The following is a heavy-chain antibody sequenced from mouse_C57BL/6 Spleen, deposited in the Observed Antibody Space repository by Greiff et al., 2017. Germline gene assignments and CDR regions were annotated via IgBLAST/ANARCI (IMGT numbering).Heavy chain of an antibody. Sequence: VQLQQSGAELVRPGTSVKVSCKASGYAFTNYLIEWVKQRPGQGLEWIGVINPGSGGTNYNEKFKGKATLTADKSSSTVYMQLSSLTSEDSAVYFCATTVVPFAYWGQGTLVTVSA. J-gene: IGHJ3*01. CDR2: INPGSGGT. V-gene: IGHV1-54*01. D-gene: IGHD1-1*01. CDR1: GYAFTNYL. CDR3: ATTVVPFAY.